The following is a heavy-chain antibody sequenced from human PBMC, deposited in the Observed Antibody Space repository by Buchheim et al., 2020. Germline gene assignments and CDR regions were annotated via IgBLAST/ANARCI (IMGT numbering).Heavy chain of an antibody. V-gene: IGHV4-34*01. CDR2: INHSGSS. J-gene: IGHJ4*02. D-gene: IGHD3-10*01. Sequence: QVQLQQWGAGLLKPSETLSLTCAVYGGSFSDYYWSWIRQPPGKGLEWIGEINHSGSSHYNPPLKSRVTISVDTSKNQFSLKLSSVTAADTAVYYCARGPSSGSGSYYNTEYYFDYWDQGTL. CDR1: GGSFSDYY. CDR3: ARGPSSGSGSYYNTEYYFDY.